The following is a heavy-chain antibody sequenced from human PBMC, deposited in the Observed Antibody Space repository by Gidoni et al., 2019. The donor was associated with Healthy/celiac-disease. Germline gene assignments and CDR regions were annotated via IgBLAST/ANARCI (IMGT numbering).Heavy chain of an antibody. CDR3: ARDPPSTSCMDV. D-gene: IGHD2-2*01. Sequence: QVQLVEPGGGVVQPGRSLGLACAASAFPFSSYAMHWVRQAPGTGLEWVAVISYDGSNKYYADSVKGRFTISRDNSKNTLYLQMNSLRAEDTAVYYCARDPPSTSCMDVWGKGTTVTVSS. CDR2: ISYDGSNK. J-gene: IGHJ6*03. CDR1: AFPFSSYA. V-gene: IGHV3-30-3*01.